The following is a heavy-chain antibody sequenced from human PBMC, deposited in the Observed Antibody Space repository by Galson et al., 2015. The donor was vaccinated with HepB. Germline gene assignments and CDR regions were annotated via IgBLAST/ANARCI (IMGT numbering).Heavy chain of an antibody. CDR2: ISADNGNT. J-gene: IGHJ4*02. Sequence: SVKVSCKASGYFFTHFGINWVRQAPGQGLEWMGWISADNGNTKYAQKFQGRVTMTTDTSTSTAYVEVRSLRSDDTAVYYCAREGLRGYYDSTGYFPFDYWGQGSLVIVSS. CDR3: AREGLRGYYDSTGYFPFDY. CDR1: GYFFTHFG. D-gene: IGHD3-22*01. V-gene: IGHV1-18*01.